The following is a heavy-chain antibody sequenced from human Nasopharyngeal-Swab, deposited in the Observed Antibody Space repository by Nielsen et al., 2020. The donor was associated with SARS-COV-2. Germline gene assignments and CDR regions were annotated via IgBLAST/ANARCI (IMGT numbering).Heavy chain of an antibody. CDR2: VYYTGGT. V-gene: IGHV4-39*01. CDR3: ARSPHYYYYMDV. Sequence: ISQRPGKGLQWIGSVYYTGGTYYNPSLKSRVTISVDTSQNQFSLKLRSATAADTAVYYCARSPHYYYYMDVWGTGTTATVSS. J-gene: IGHJ6*03.